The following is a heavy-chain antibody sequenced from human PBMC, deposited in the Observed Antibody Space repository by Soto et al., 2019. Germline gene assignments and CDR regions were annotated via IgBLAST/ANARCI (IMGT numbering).Heavy chain of an antibody. CDR3: AAVPSSSHYYYGMDV. CDR1: GFTFTSSA. D-gene: IGHD6-6*01. Sequence: SVKVSCKASGFTFTSSAVQWVRQARGQRLEWIGWIVVGSGNTNYAQKFQERVTITRDMSISTAYMELSSLRSEDTAVYYCAAVPSSSHYYYGMDVWGQGTTVTVSS. V-gene: IGHV1-58*01. CDR2: IVVGSGNT. J-gene: IGHJ6*02.